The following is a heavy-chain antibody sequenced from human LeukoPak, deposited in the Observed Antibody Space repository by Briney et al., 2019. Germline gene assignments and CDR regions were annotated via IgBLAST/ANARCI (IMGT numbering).Heavy chain of an antibody. CDR2: IYYSGST. J-gene: IGHJ4*02. CDR3: AREFLGFGEFPPNYFDS. D-gene: IGHD3-10*01. CDR1: GGSISSYY. Sequence: SETLSLTCTVSGGSISSYYWSWIRQPPGKGLEWIGYIYYSGSTNYNPSLKSRVTISVDTSKNQFSLKLSSVTAADTAVYYCAREFLGFGEFPPNYFDSWGQGTLVTVSS. V-gene: IGHV4-59*12.